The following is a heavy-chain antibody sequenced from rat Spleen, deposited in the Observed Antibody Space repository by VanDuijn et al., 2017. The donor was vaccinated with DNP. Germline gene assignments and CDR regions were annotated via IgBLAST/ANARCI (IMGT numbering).Heavy chain of an antibody. Sequence: EVQVLESGGGLVQPGKSLKLTCATSGFTFSTAWMNWVRQSPEKGLEWIARIRPKSTNYATEYAESVKGRFTISRDDSKSSIYLQMNSLKEEDTATYYCTPLTTVKNYFVMDAWGQGTSVTVSS. V-gene: IGHV6-10*01. D-gene: IGHD1-3*01. CDR2: IRPKSTNYAT. J-gene: IGHJ4*01. CDR3: TPLTTVKNYFVMDA. CDR1: GFTFSTAW.